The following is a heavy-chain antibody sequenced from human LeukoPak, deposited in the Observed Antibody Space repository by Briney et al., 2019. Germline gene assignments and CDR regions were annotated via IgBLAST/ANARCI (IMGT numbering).Heavy chain of an antibody. J-gene: IGHJ4*02. CDR2: ISGSGGST. Sequence: GGSLRLSCAASGFTSSSYAMSWVRQAPGKGLEWVSAISGSGGSTYYADSVKGRFTISRDNSKNTLYLQMNSLRAEDTAVYYCAKGNDYGDYYFDYWGQGTLVTVSS. D-gene: IGHD4-17*01. V-gene: IGHV3-23*01. CDR3: AKGNDYGDYYFDY. CDR1: GFTSSSYA.